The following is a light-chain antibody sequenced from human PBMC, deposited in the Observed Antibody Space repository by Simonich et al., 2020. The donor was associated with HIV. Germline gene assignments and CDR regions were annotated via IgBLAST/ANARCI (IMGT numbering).Light chain of an antibody. Sequence: QSVLTQPPSASGTPGQRVTISCSGSSSNIGSNTVNWYQQLPRTAPKLLIYSNNQRPPGVPDRFSGSKSGTSASLAISGLQSEDEADYYCAAWDDSLNGWVFGGGTKLTVL. CDR1: SSNIGSNT. CDR2: SNN. J-gene: IGLJ3*02. V-gene: IGLV1-44*01. CDR3: AAWDDSLNGWV.